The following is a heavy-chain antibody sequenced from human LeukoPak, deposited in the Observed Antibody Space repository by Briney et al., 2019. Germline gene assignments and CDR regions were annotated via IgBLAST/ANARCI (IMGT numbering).Heavy chain of an antibody. CDR3: ARGGGSSWYYYYYMDV. J-gene: IGHJ6*03. CDR2: INHSGST. CDR1: GGSFSGYY. Sequence: SETLSLTCAVYGGSFSGYYWSWVRQPPGKGLEWIGEINHSGSTNYNPSLKSRVTISVDTSKNQFSLKLSSVTAADTAVYYCARGGGSSWYYYYYMDVWGKGTTVTVSS. V-gene: IGHV4-34*01. D-gene: IGHD6-13*01.